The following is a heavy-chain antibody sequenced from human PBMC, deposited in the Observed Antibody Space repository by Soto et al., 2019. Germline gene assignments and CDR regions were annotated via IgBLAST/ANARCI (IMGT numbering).Heavy chain of an antibody. D-gene: IGHD4-17*01. CDR2: IYYSGST. Sequence: SETLSLTCTVSGGSISSGGYYWSWIRQHPGKGLEWIGYIYYSGSTYYNPSLKSRVTISVDTSKNQFSLKLSSVTATDTAVYYCATTVRLYYYYGMDVWGQGTTVTVSS. J-gene: IGHJ6*02. V-gene: IGHV4-31*03. CDR3: ATTVRLYYYYGMDV. CDR1: GGSISSGGYY.